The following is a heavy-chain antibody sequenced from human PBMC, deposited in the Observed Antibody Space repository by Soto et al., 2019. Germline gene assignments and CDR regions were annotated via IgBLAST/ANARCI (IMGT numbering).Heavy chain of an antibody. CDR2: IIPIFGTA. J-gene: IGHJ6*02. CDR1: GGTFSSYA. D-gene: IGHD6-25*01. CDR3: ASVYSSGCQTYYYYYGMDV. Sequence: QVQLVQSGAEVKKPGSSVKVSCKASGGTFSSYAISWVRQAPGQGLEWMGGIIPIFGTANYAQKFQGSVTITADESTSTAYMELSSLRSEDTAVYYCASVYSSGCQTYYYYYGMDVWGQGTTVTVSS. V-gene: IGHV1-69*01.